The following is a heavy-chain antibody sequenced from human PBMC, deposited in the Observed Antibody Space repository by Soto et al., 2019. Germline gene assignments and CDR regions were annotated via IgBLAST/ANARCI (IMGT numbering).Heavy chain of an antibody. Sequence: QVQLQESGPGLVKPSQTLSLTCTVSGGSISSGGYYWSWIRQHPGKGLEWIGYIDYSGSTYYKPYLKSRVTISVDTSKNQFSLKLSSVTAADTAVYYCARERGYSGYDGAPMDVLGQGTTVTVSS. V-gene: IGHV4-31*03. CDR2: IDYSGST. CDR1: GGSISSGGYY. CDR3: ARERGYSGYDGAPMDV. J-gene: IGHJ6*02. D-gene: IGHD5-12*01.